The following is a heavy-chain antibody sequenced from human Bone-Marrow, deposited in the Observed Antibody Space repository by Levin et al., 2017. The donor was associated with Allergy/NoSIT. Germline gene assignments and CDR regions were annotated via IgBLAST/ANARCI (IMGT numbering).Heavy chain of an antibody. CDR1: GFNFVSHA. CDR2: ISDRGGST. Sequence: QAGGSLRLSCAASGFNFVSHAMSWVRQAPGKGLEWVSHISDRGGSTYYTDSVKGRFTISRDNSKNTVSLQMNSLRADDTAVYYCAKQQGIPARPLFDSWGQGILVTVSS. CDR3: AKQQGIPARPLFDS. D-gene: IGHD6-6*01. J-gene: IGHJ4*02. V-gene: IGHV3-23*01.